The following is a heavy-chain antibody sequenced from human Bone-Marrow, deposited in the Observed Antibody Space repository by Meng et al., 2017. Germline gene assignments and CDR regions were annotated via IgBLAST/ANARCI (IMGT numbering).Heavy chain of an antibody. CDR2: INPNSGGT. CDR3: ARGELGYCSGGSCYGIDY. J-gene: IGHJ4*02. D-gene: IGHD2-15*01. CDR1: GYTFTGYY. V-gene: IGHV1-2*06. Sequence: ASVKVSCKASGYTFTGYYMHWARQAPGQGLEWMGRINPNSGGTNYAQKFQGRVTMTRDTSISTAYMELSRLRSDDTAVYYCARGELGYCSGGSCYGIDYWGQGTLVTVSS.